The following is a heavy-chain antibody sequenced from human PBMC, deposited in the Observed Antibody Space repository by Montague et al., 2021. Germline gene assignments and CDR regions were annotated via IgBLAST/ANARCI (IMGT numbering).Heavy chain of an antibody. CDR1: GGSISTYH. D-gene: IGHD1/OR15-1a*01. CDR2: THYNGNT. V-gene: IGHV4-59*01. CDR3: ARDREHTYGRPFHP. J-gene: IGHJ5*02. Sequence: SETLSLTRTVSGGSISTYHWTWLRQPPGKGLEWIGETHYNGNTNXNYNPSLKSRVTISVDKSNNQFSLKLSSVTAADTAVYYCARDREHTYGRPFHPWGQGTLVTVSS.